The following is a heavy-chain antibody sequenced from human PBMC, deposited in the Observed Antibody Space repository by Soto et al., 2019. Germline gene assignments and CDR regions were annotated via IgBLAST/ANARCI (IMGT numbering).Heavy chain of an antibody. V-gene: IGHV4-4*02. CDR3: ARVVVVVAALWFDP. D-gene: IGHD2-15*01. CDR1: SGSISSSNW. CDR2: IYHSGST. Sequence: SETLSLTCAVSSGSISSSNWWSWVRQPPGKGLEWIGEIYHSGSTNYNPSLKSRVTISVDKSKNQFSLKLSSVTAADTAVYYCARVVVVVAALWFDPWGQGTLVTVSS. J-gene: IGHJ5*02.